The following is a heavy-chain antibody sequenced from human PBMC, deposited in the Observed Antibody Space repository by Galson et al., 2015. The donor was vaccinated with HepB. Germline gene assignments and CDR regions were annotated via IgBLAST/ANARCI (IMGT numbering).Heavy chain of an antibody. Sequence: SLRLSCAASGFPSSGYGMSWVRQAPGKGLEWVSSISDTGDRSYYADAVKGRFTISRDNSKSTRFLQMNSLRDEDTAVYYCAKDTSYYDRAFGHWGQGTLVTVSS. CDR1: GFPSSGYG. V-gene: IGHV3-23*01. CDR3: AKDTSYYDRAFGH. CDR2: ISDTGDRS. D-gene: IGHD3-10*01. J-gene: IGHJ4*02.